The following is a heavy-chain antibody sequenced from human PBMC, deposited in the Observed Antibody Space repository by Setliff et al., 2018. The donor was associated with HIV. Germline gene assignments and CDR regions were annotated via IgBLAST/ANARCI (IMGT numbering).Heavy chain of an antibody. CDR2: IYVGGSV. J-gene: IGHJ6*03. V-gene: IGHV4-61*09. CDR1: GGSMNSDSYS. CDR3: ARGHMLITYYYYYYMDV. Sequence: TLSLTCTVSGGSMNSDSYSWTWLRQPAGKGPELIGHIYVGGSVIYNPSLASRVTISMVPSKNQFSLDLSSVTAADTAVYYCARGHMLITYYYYYYMDVWGKGTTVTVSS. D-gene: IGHD3-10*02.